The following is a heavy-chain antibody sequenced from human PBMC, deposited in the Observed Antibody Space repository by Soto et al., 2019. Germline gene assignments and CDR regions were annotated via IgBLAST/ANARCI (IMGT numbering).Heavy chain of an antibody. J-gene: IGHJ4*02. V-gene: IGHV1-3*01. CDR2: INAGNGNT. D-gene: IGHD3-10*01. Sequence: QVQLVQSGAEVKKPGASVKVSCKASGYTFTSYAMHWVRQAPGQRLEWMGWINAGNGNTKYSQKLQGRVTITRDTSASTAYMELSSLRSEDTAVYYCARALLWFGELSEWGQGTLVTVSS. CDR3: ARALLWFGELSE. CDR1: GYTFTSYA.